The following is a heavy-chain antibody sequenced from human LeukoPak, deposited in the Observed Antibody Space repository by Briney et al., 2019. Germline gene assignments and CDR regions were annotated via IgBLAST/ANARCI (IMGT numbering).Heavy chain of an antibody. J-gene: IGHJ4*02. Sequence: PGGSLRLSCTASGFSFRFYAMSWVRQAPGKGLEWVSLISGSGVTTYYADSVKGRFTISRNNSENTVYLQMDSLRAEDTAIYSCTKKVHSNKFQAADDSWGQGTLVTVSS. CDR2: ISGSGVTT. V-gene: IGHV3-23*01. CDR3: TKKVHSNKFQAADDS. CDR1: GFSFRFYA. D-gene: IGHD2-15*01.